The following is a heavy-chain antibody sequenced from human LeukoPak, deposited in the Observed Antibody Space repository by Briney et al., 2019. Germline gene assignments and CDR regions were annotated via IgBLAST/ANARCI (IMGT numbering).Heavy chain of an antibody. Sequence: SETLSLTCTVSGGSISNYYWSWIRQPAGKGLEWIGRIYSSGSTNYNPSLKSRVTISVDTSKNQFSLKLSSVTAADTAVYYCARTIWYSSPRSDWFDPWGQGTLVTVSS. CDR2: IYSSGST. CDR3: ARTIWYSSPRSDWFDP. D-gene: IGHD6-13*01. J-gene: IGHJ5*02. CDR1: GGSISNYY. V-gene: IGHV4-4*07.